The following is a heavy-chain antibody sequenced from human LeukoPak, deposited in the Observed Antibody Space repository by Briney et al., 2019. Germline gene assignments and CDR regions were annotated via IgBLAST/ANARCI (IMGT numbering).Heavy chain of an antibody. D-gene: IGHD3-22*01. CDR1: GYTFTGYY. CDR2: INPHSGGT. V-gene: IGHV1-2*06. Sequence: ASVKVSCKASGYTFTGYYMHWVRQAPGQGLEWMGRINPHSGGTNYAQKFQGRVTMTRDTSISTAYMELSRLRSDDTAVYYCAREGYYDSSGHSGFDYWGQGTLVTVSS. J-gene: IGHJ4*02. CDR3: AREGYYDSSGHSGFDY.